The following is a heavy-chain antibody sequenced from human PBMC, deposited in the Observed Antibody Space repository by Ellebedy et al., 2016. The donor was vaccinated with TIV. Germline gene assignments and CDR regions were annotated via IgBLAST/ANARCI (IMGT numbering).Heavy chain of an antibody. CDR2: ISSSGVIS. J-gene: IGHJ4*02. CDR1: GFTFRNFA. Sequence: GGSLRLSCAASGFTFRNFAMTWVRQAPGKGLAWVSSISSSGVISDYADSVRGRVTISRDNSKSTLYLQMDSLRADDSAEYYCAKLDSSGYYYGRLDYWGQGTLVTVSS. D-gene: IGHD3-22*01. CDR3: AKLDSSGYYYGRLDY. V-gene: IGHV3-23*01.